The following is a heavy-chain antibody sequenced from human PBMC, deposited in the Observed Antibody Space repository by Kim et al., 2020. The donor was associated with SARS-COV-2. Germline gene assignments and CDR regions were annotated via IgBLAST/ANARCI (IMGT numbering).Heavy chain of an antibody. J-gene: IGHJ3*02. CDR3: ARSRITIFGGYDAFDI. Sequence: SLKRRVTISVDTSKNQFSLKLSSVTAADTAVYYCARSRITIFGGYDAFDIWGQETMVTVSS. D-gene: IGHD3-3*01. V-gene: IGHV4-59*01.